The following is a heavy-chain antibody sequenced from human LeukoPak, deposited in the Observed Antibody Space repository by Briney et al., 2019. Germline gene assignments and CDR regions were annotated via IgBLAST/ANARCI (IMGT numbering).Heavy chain of an antibody. CDR2: INQSGST. Sequence: SETLSLNCVVSGGPFSLYFWSWIRQPPGKGLEWIGEINQSGSTNYNPSLKSRVTTSVDTSKRRSSLKLSSVTAADTAVYYCAFSQEMADAFDIWGPGTMVTVSS. CDR1: GGPFSLYF. D-gene: IGHD5-24*01. V-gene: IGHV4-34*01. J-gene: IGHJ3*02. CDR3: AFSQEMADAFDI.